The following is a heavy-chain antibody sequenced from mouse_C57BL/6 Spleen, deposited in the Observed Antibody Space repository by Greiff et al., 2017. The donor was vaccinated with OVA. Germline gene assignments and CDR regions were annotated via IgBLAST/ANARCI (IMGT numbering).Heavy chain of an antibody. D-gene: IGHD2-3*01. J-gene: IGHJ2*01. CDR3: TRDLDGYYQL. CDR1: GFTFSSYA. V-gene: IGHV5-9-1*02. CDR2: ISSGGDYI. Sequence: EVKLVESGAGLVKPGGSLKLSCAASGFTFSSYAMSWVRQTPEKRLEWVAYISSGGDYIYYADTVKGRFTISRDNARNTLYLQMSSLKSEDTAMYYCTRDLDGYYQLWGQGTTLTVSS.